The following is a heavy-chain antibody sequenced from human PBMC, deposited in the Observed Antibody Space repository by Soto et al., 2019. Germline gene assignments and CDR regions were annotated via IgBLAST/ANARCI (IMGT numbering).Heavy chain of an antibody. CDR3: VRGIGGSRDK. V-gene: IGHV3-72*01. CDR1: GFTFSDHY. Sequence: HPGGSLRLSCAVSGFTFSDHYMDWARQAPGKGLEWLGRIRNKANGDTAEYAASVKGRFTASRDDSKNLLYLQMNSLKTEDTAVYYCVRGIGGSRDKWGQGTLVTVSS. J-gene: IGHJ4*02. D-gene: IGHD2-15*01. CDR2: IRNKANGDTA.